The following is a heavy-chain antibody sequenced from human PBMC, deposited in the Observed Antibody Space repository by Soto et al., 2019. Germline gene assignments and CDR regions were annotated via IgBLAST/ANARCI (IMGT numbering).Heavy chain of an antibody. Sequence: ASVKVSCKASGYSFTNNDVSWVRQATGQGLEWMGWMNPGSGDTGYAQKFQGRVTMTRDISTATAYMELSSLRSDDTATYYCARMATFGSLNWCDPWGQGTLATVSS. CDR2: MNPGSGDT. CDR1: GYSFTNND. J-gene: IGHJ5*02. V-gene: IGHV1-8*01. D-gene: IGHD3-16*01. CDR3: ARMATFGSLNWCDP.